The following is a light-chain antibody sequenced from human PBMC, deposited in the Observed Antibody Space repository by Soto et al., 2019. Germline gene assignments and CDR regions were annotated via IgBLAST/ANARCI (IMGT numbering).Light chain of an antibody. CDR3: QQYKNYRT. CDR1: QIIDNW. Sequence: DIQMTQSPSTLSASVGDRVTTTCRVSQIIDNWLAWYQQKPGKVPNLLIYKASTLQGGVPSRFRGSGSGTEFTLTISTLQPDDFATYYCQQYKNYRTFGPGTKVDIK. CDR2: KAS. V-gene: IGKV1-5*03. J-gene: IGKJ1*01.